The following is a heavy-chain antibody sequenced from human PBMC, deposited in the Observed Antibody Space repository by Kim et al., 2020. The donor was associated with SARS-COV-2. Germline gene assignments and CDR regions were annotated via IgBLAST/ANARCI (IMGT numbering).Heavy chain of an antibody. V-gene: IGHV1-69*01. J-gene: IGHJ4*02. CDR3: ARWYSSSFDY. Sequence: TENYAQKFQGRVTITADESTSTAYMELSSLRSEDTAVYYCARWYSSSFDYWGQGTLVTVSS. CDR2: TE. D-gene: IGHD6-6*01.